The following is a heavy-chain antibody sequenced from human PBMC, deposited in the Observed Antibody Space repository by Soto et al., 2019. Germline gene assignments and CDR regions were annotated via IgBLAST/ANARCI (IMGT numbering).Heavy chain of an antibody. CDR3: ARLVYDTRLNYMYFDF. J-gene: IGHJ4*02. D-gene: IGHD3-10*01. V-gene: IGHV4-4*02. Sequence: PSETLSLTCAVSGVSLTSGNWRTFVRQSPQRGLEYIGEIFHDGTANYYPSFERRVAMSVDTSRNQFSLKLTSVTAADTAVYFCARLVYDTRLNYMYFDFWGPGTLVTVSS. CDR1: GVSLTSGNW. CDR2: IFHDGTA.